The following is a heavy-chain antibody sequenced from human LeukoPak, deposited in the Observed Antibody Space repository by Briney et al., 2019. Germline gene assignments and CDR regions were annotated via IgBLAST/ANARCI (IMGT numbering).Heavy chain of an antibody. Sequence: PSETLSLTCTVSGGSISSGDFYWSWIRQPPGKGLEWIGYIYYSGSTYYNPSLKSRVTISVDTSKNQFSLKLSSVTAADTAVYYCARDGREFEDYYYGMGVWGQGTTVTVSS. CDR1: GGSISSGDFY. D-gene: IGHD1-26*01. J-gene: IGHJ6*02. V-gene: IGHV4-30-4*01. CDR2: IYYSGST. CDR3: ARDGREFEDYYYGMGV.